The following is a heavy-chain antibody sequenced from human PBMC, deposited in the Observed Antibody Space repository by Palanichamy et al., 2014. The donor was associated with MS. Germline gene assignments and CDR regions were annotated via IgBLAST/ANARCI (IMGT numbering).Heavy chain of an antibody. CDR2: IYNSGST. D-gene: IGHD3-16*01. CDR1: GGSIGSDY. V-gene: IGHV4-59*01. J-gene: IGHJ4*02. Sequence: QVQLQESGPGLVKPSETLSLTCTVSGGSIGSDYWSWIRQPPGKGLEWIGYIYNSGSTNYNSSLQSRVTMSLDTSKNQFSLKLSSVTAADTAAYYCARGGPSSKYFDYWGQGTLVTVSS. CDR3: ARGGPSSKYFDY.